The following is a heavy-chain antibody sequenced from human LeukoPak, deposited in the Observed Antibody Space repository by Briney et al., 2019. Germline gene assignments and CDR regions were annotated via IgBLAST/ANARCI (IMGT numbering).Heavy chain of an antibody. CDR2: ISDSGSDT. D-gene: IGHD6-6*01. J-gene: IGHJ4*02. CDR3: AKRVPYSSSSVYFDS. CDR1: GFTFSSYG. V-gene: IGHV3-23*01. Sequence: PGGSLRLPCAASGFTFSSYGLSWVRQAPGKGLEWVSAISDSGSDTYYADSVKGRFTISKDNSKNTLYLQMNSLRAEDTAVYYCAKRVPYSSSSVYFDSWGQGTLVTVSS.